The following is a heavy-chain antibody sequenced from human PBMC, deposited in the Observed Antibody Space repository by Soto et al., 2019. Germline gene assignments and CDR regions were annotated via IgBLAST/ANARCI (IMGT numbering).Heavy chain of an antibody. V-gene: IGHV3-13*04. CDR3: ARGSGSEPPESHYYYYGMDV. CDR2: IGTAGDT. D-gene: IGHD3-10*01. J-gene: IGHJ6*02. CDR1: GLTFSRYD. Sequence: GGSLRLSCAASGLTFSRYDMHWVRQATGKGLEWVSAIGTAGDTYYPGSVKGRFTISRENAKNSLYLQMNSLRAGDTAVYYCARGSGSEPPESHYYYYGMDVWGQGT.